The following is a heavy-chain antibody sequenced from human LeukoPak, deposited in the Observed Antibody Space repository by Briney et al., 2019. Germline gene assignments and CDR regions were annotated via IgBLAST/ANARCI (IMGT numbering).Heavy chain of an antibody. J-gene: IGHJ4*02. V-gene: IGHV1-8*01. CDR3: ARVYRVLHGNRGILGY. CDR1: GYTFTSYD. CDR2: MNPNSGNT. D-gene: IGHD7-27*01. Sequence: ASVKVSCKASGYTFTSYDINWVRQATGQGLEWMGWMNPNSGNTGYAQKFQGRVTMTRNTSISTAYMELSSLRSEDTAVYYCARVYRVLHGNRGILGYWGQGTLVTVSS.